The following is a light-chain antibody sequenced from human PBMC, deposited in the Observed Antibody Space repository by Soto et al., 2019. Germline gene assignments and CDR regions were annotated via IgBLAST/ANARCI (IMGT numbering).Light chain of an antibody. CDR2: DAS. J-gene: IGKJ1*01. CDR1: QSVSDY. Sequence: EVVLTHSPATLSLSPGERATRSCRASQSVSDYLAWYQHRPGQAPRLLIYDASNRATGIPARFSGSGSGTDFPLTISSLEPEDFAIYYCQQRADWQRTFCHGTKLEIK. V-gene: IGKV3-11*01. CDR3: QQRADWQRT.